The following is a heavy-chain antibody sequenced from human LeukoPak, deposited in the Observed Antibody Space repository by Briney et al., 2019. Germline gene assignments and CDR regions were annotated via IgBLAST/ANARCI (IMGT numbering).Heavy chain of an antibody. J-gene: IGHJ4*02. CDR2: ISGSSSAI. Sequence: GGSLRLSCAASGFTFSTYGMSWVRQAPGKGLEWLSYISGSSSAINYADSVKGRFTISRDNAKNSLFLQMNSLRAEDTAVYYCATYSGYDRIFDYLGQGTLVTVSS. V-gene: IGHV3-48*01. CDR1: GFTFSTYG. CDR3: ATYSGYDRIFDY. D-gene: IGHD5-12*01.